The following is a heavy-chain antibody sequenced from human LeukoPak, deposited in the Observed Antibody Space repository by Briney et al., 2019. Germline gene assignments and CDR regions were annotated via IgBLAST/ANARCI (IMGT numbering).Heavy chain of an antibody. D-gene: IGHD1-1*01. V-gene: IGHV3-53*01. Sequence: GGSLRLSCAASGFTVSRNYMSWVRQAPGKGLEWVSVSYSGGDTYYPDSVKGRFTVSRDNPKNTVYLQMNSLRADDTAVYFCARSPVLDRNDWSFADWGQGTLVTVSS. J-gene: IGHJ4*02. CDR1: GFTVSRNY. CDR3: ARSPVLDRNDWSFAD. CDR2: SYSGGDT.